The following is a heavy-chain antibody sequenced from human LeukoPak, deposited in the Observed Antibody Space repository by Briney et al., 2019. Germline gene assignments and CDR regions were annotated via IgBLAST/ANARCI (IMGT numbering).Heavy chain of an antibody. Sequence: GGSLRLSCAASGFTFSSYGMHWVRQAPGKGLEWVAVISYDGSNKYYADSVKGRFTISRDNSKNTLYLQMNSLRAEDTAVYYCGKGRDRFLGRGLDYWGQGTLITVSS. V-gene: IGHV3-30*18. CDR1: GFTFSSYG. CDR2: ISYDGSNK. CDR3: GKGRDRFLGRGLDY. J-gene: IGHJ4*02. D-gene: IGHD3-10*01.